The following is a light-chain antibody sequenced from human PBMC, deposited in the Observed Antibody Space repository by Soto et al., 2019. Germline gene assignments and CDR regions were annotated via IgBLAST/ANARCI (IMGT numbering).Light chain of an antibody. V-gene: IGLV1-40*01. CDR2: GRT. CDR1: SSDIGAGSE. J-gene: IGLJ1*01. CDR3: QSYDNSLSAYV. Sequence: QSVLTQPPSLSGAPGQRVTMSCTGSSSDIGAGSEVHWYQQLPGTAHKLLIFGRTNRPSGVPDRFYGSKSATSASLAITGLQAEDEADYYCQSYDNSLSAYVFGTGTKVTV.